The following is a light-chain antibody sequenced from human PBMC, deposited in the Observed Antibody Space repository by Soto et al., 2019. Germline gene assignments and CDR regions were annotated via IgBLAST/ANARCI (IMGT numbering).Light chain of an antibody. J-gene: IGLJ1*01. V-gene: IGLV1-40*01. CDR3: QSYDSSLSGYV. Sequence: QSVLTQPPSVAGAPGQRVTISCTGGRSKIGAGYDVHWYQQLPGTAPKLLIYVNINRPSGVPDRFSGSKSGTSASLAITGLQAEDEADYYCQSYDSSLSGYVFGTGTKVTVL. CDR2: VNI. CDR1: RSKIGAGYD.